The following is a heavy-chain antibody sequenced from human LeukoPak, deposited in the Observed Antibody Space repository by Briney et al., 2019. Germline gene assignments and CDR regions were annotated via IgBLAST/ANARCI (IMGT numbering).Heavy chain of an antibody. Sequence: SETLSLTCAVYGGSFSGYYWSWIRQPPGKGLEWIGEINHSGSTNYNPSLKSRVTISVDTSKNQFSLKLSSVTAADTAVYYCARGLWDYDILTGYPSPAGLDYWGQGTLVTVSS. V-gene: IGHV4-34*01. CDR1: GGSFSGYY. D-gene: IGHD3-9*01. J-gene: IGHJ4*02. CDR2: INHSGST. CDR3: ARGLWDYDILTGYPSPAGLDY.